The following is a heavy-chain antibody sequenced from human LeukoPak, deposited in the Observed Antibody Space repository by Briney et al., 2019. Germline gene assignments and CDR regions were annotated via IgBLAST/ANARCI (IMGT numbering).Heavy chain of an antibody. CDR3: ARQYSSSSTLHFDY. J-gene: IGHJ4*02. CDR1: GGSISSGSYY. D-gene: IGHD6-6*01. V-gene: IGHV4-61*02. CDR2: IYTSGST. Sequence: SQTLSLTCTVSGGSISSGSYYWSWIRQPAGKGLEWIGRIYTSGSTNYNPSLKSRVTISVDTSKNQFSLKLSSVTAADTAVYYCARQYSSSSTLHFDYWGQGTLVTVSS.